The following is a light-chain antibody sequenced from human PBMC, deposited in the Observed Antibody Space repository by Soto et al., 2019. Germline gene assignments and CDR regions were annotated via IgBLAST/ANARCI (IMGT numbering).Light chain of an antibody. Sequence: EIGMTQSPATLSVSPVERATLSCRASQRFSSNLAWYQQKPGQDPRLLIYGASTRATGIPARFSGSGYGTEFTLTISSLQSEDFAVYYCQQYNKWPPYTFGGGTKVEIK. V-gene: IGKV3-15*01. CDR1: QRFSSN. CDR3: QQYNKWPPYT. CDR2: GAS. J-gene: IGKJ2*01.